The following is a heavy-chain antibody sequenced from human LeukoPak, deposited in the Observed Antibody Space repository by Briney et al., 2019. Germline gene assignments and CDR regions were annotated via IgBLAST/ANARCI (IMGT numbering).Heavy chain of an antibody. Sequence: GGSLRLSCAASGFTFSSYGMHWVRQAPGKGLGWVAFIRYDGSNKYYADSVKGRFTISRDNSKNTLYLQMNSLRAEDTAVYYCAKALVINAYYFDYWGQGTLVTVSS. CDR2: IRYDGSNK. J-gene: IGHJ4*02. V-gene: IGHV3-30*02. CDR1: GFTFSSYG. D-gene: IGHD3-9*01. CDR3: AKALVINAYYFDY.